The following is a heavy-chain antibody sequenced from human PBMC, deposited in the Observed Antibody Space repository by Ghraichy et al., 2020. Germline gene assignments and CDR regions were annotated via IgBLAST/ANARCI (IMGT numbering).Heavy chain of an antibody. V-gene: IGHV3-30*02. J-gene: IGHJ4*02. CDR2: IRHDGKTK. D-gene: IGHD3-16*01. CDR1: GFSFDNYG. CDR3: ARDAWWFGALSRYFDH. Sequence: GGSLRLSCVVSGFSFDNYGMHWVRQPPGKGLEWVAFIRHDGKTKYYGDSVRGRFTISRDNSQNTLYLQMSSLRAEDTAMYFCARDAWWFGALSRYFDHWGRGTLLSVSS.